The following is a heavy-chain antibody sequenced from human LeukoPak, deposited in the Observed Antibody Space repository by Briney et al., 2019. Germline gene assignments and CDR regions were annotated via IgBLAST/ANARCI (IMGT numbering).Heavy chain of an antibody. V-gene: IGHV3-21*01. J-gene: IGHJ4*02. Sequence: PGGSLRLSCAASGFTVSSNYMSWVRQAPGKGLEWVSSISSSSSYIYYADSVKGRFTISRDNAKNSLYLQMNSLRAEDTAVYYCARDTPTVSYFDYWGQGTLVTVSS. CDR3: ARDTPTVSYFDY. CDR1: GFTVSSNY. D-gene: IGHD4-4*01. CDR2: ISSSSSYI.